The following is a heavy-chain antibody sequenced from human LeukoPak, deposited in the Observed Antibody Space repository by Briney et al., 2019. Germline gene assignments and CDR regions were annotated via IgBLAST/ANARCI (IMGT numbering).Heavy chain of an antibody. V-gene: IGHV3-7*03. D-gene: IGHD6-19*01. CDR2: IKQDGSEK. CDR1: GFTFSSYW. J-gene: IGHJ1*01. Sequence: GGSLRLSCAASGFTFSSYWMSWVRQAPGKGLEWVANIKQDGSEKYYVDSVKGRFTISRDNAKNSLYLQMNSLRAEDTAVYYCAKDRLGAYSSGWYYVAEYFQHWGQGTLVTVSS. CDR3: AKDRLGAYSSGWYYVAEYFQH.